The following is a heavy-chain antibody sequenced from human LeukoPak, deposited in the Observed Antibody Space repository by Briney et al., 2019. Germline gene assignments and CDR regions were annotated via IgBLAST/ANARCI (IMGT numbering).Heavy chain of an antibody. Sequence: SETLSLTCAVSDESFSGYYWGWIRQPPGMGLEWIGLIYHSGSAYYNLSLESRVGISIDTSKGQFSLRLTSVAAADTALYYCARLIICRARYCDPLAGPRGFDSWGQGALVLVSS. J-gene: IGHJ4*02. CDR1: DESFSGYY. D-gene: IGHD3-9*01. CDR2: IYHSGSA. CDR3: ARLIICRARYCDPLAGPRGFDS. V-gene: IGHV4-34*01.